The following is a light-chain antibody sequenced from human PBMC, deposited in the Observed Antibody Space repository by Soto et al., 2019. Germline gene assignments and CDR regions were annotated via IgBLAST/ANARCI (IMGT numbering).Light chain of an antibody. V-gene: IGKV3-20*01. Sequence: EIVLTQSPGTLSLSPGERATLSCRASQGLTSNFLAWYQQKPGQAPSLLIYGASSRATGIPDRFSGSGSGTDFTLTISRLEPEDFAVYYCQQYGRSPPVKFGQGTKVDIK. CDR2: GAS. CDR3: QQYGRSPPVK. J-gene: IGKJ1*01. CDR1: QGLTSNF.